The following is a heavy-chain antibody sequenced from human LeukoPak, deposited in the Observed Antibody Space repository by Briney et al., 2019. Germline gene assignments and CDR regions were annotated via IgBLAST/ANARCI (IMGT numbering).Heavy chain of an antibody. D-gene: IGHD6-6*01. CDR2: ISAYSGNT. CDR1: GYTFTSYG. V-gene: IGHV1-18*01. J-gene: IGHJ6*02. CDR3: ARDIRGPYSSSYYYGMDV. Sequence: ASVKVSCKASGYTFTSYGISWVRQAPGQGLEWMGWISAYSGNTNYAQKLQGRVTMTTDTSTSTAYMELRSLRSDDTAVYYCARDIRGPYSSSYYYGMDVWGQGTTVTVSS.